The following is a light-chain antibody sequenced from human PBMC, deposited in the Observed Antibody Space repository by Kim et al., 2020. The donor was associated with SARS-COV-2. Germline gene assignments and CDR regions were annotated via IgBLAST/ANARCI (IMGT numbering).Light chain of an antibody. CDR1: SLRSYY. CDR2: GKN. CDR3: NSRDSSGNHVV. Sequence: ALGQTVRITCQGDSLRSYYASWYQQKPGQAPVLVIYGKNNRPSGIPDRFSGSSSGNTASLTITGAQSEDEADYYCNSRDSSGNHVVFGGGTQLTVL. J-gene: IGLJ2*01. V-gene: IGLV3-19*01.